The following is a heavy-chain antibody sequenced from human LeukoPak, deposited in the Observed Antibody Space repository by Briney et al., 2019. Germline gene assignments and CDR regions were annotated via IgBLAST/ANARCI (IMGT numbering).Heavy chain of an antibody. J-gene: IGHJ6*03. CDR3: ARAVGSGSFQTYYYYMDV. D-gene: IGHD3-10*01. V-gene: IGHV4-4*07. CDR2: IYTSGST. Sequence: SETLSLTCTVSGGSISSYYWSWIRQPAGRGLEWIGRIYTSGSTNYNPSLKSRVTMSVDTSKNQFSLKLSSVTAADTAVYYCARAVGSGSFQTYYYYMDVWGKGTTVTISS. CDR1: GGSISSYY.